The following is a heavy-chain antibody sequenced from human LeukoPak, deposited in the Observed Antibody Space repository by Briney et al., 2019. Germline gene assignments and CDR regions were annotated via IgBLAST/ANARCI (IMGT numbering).Heavy chain of an antibody. CDR3: AKERLWFGELSY. Sequence: GGSLRLSCAASGFTFSSYGMHWVRQAPGKGLEWVAVIWYDGSNKYYADSVKGRFTISRDNSKNTLYLQMNSLRAEDTAVYYCAKERLWFGELSYWGQGTLVTVSS. D-gene: IGHD3-10*01. CDR2: IWYDGSNK. V-gene: IGHV3-30*02. CDR1: GFTFSSYG. J-gene: IGHJ4*02.